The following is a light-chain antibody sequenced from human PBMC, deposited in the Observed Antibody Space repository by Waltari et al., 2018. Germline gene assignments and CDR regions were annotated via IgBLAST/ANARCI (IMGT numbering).Light chain of an antibody. Sequence: QSALTQPRSVSGSPGQSVTISCTGTSSEVGTSNYVSWYQQHPGKVPKVMIYDVTKRPSGVPERFSGSKSGNTAFLTVSGLQTDDEADYYCCSFTGSYVVFGGGTELTVL. J-gene: IGLJ2*01. CDR1: SSEVGTSNY. V-gene: IGLV2-11*01. CDR2: DVT. CDR3: CSFTGSYVV.